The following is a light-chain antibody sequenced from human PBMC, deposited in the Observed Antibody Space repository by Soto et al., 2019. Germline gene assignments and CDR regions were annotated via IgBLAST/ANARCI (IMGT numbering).Light chain of an antibody. J-gene: IGLJ2*01. CDR1: QLGDKY. V-gene: IGLV3-1*01. CDR3: QAWDISIVV. CDR2: QDR. Sequence: SYELTQPPSVSVSPGQTANVTCSGDQLGDKYASWYQQKPGQSPVVVIYQDRKRPSGIPERFSGSNSGNTATLTISGTQAMDEADYYCQAWDISIVVFGGGTKVTVL.